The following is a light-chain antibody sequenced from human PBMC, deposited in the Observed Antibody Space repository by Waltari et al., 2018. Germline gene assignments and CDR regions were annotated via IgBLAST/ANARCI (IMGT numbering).Light chain of an antibody. Sequence: DIQMTQSPSTLSASVGDRVIITCRASQSISTWLAWYQQKPGKAPKLLIFAASSLQTGVPSRCSGSGSGTEFTLTINSLQPDDFATYYCQHYNAYRTFGQGTKVEIK. CDR2: AAS. J-gene: IGKJ1*01. CDR3: QHYNAYRT. V-gene: IGKV1-5*01. CDR1: QSISTW.